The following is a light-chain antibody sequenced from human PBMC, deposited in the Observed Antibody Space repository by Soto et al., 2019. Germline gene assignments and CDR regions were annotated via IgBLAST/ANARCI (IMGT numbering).Light chain of an antibody. CDR1: SSDVGGYNY. CDR3: SSYTSSSTRV. Sequence: QSALTQPASVSGSPGQSTTISCTGTSSDVGGYNYVSWYQQHPGKAPKLMIYEVSNRPSGVSNRFSGSKSGNTASLTISGLQAEDEADYYCSSYTSSSTRVFGGGTKLTVL. CDR2: EVS. V-gene: IGLV2-14*01. J-gene: IGLJ2*01.